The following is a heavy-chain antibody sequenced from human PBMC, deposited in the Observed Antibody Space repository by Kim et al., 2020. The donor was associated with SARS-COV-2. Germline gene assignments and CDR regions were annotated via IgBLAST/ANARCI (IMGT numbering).Heavy chain of an antibody. D-gene: IGHD3-16*01. CDR1: GFTFSSYG. CDR2: ISYDGSNK. J-gene: IGHJ3*02. V-gene: IGHV3-33*05. Sequence: GGSLRLSCAASGFTFSSYGMHWVRQAPGKGLEWVAVISYDGSNKYYADSVKGRFTISRDNSKNTLYLQMNSLRAEDTAVYYCARDGGQYRDAFDIWGQGTMVTVSS. CDR3: ARDGGQYRDAFDI.